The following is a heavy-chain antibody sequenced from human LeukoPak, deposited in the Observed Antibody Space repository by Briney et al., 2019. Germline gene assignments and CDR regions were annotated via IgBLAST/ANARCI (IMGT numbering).Heavy chain of an antibody. CDR3: ARGRYSGTTYYFDY. Sequence: GGSLRLSCAASGFTFSTSWMSWVRQVPGKGLEWVADIKKDGSETYYVDSVKGRFTISRDNAKNSLYLQMNSLRAEDTAMYYCARGRYSGTTYYFDYWGQGTLVTVSS. CDR2: IKKDGSET. J-gene: IGHJ4*02. D-gene: IGHD5-12*01. V-gene: IGHV3-7*03. CDR1: GFTFSTSW.